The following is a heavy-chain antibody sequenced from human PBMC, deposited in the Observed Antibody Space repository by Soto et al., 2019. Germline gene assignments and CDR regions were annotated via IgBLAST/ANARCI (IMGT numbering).Heavy chain of an antibody. D-gene: IGHD2-15*01. Sequence: GGSLRLSCAASGFTFSSYSMNWVRQAPGKGLEWVSSISSSSSYIYYADSVRGRFTISRDNAKNSVYLQINSLRAEDTAVYFCARDCSGGSCYPGMDVWGQGTTVTVSS. CDR3: ARDCSGGSCYPGMDV. J-gene: IGHJ6*02. V-gene: IGHV3-21*01. CDR2: ISSSSSYI. CDR1: GFTFSSYS.